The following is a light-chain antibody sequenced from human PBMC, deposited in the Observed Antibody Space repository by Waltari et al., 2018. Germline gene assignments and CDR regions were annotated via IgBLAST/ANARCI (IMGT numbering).Light chain of an antibody. J-gene: IGLJ3*02. CDR1: TSDLGGYNY. CDR2: DVN. Sequence: QSALTQPASVSGSPGQSITISCTGTTSDLGGYNYVSWYPHHPGKAPKLLIYDVNSRPSGVSNRFSGSKSGNTASLIISGLQAEDEADYYCCSFTSSSTWVFGGGTKLTVL. V-gene: IGLV2-14*03. CDR3: CSFTSSSTWV.